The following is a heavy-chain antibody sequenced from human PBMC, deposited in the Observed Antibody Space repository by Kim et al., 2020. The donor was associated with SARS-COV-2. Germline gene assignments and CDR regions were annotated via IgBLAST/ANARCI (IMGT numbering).Heavy chain of an antibody. CDR2: IWYDGSNK. Sequence: GGSLRLSCAASGFTFSSYGMYWVRQAPGKGLEWVAVIWYDGSNKYYADSVKGRFTISRDNSKNTLYLQMNSLRAEDTAVYYCARDLYSYYYDSSGYPFYGMDVWGQGTTVTVSS. CDR1: GFTFSSYG. CDR3: ARDLYSYYYDSSGYPFYGMDV. D-gene: IGHD3-22*01. J-gene: IGHJ6*02. V-gene: IGHV3-33*01.